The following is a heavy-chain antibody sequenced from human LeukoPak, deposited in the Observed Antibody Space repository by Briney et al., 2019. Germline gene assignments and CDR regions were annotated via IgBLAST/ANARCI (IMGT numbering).Heavy chain of an antibody. V-gene: IGHV3-30*18. CDR1: GSTFSSYG. Sequence: PGGSLRLSCAASGSTFSSYGMHWVRQAPGKGLEWVAVISYDGSNKYYADSVKGRFTISRDNSKNTLYLQMNSLRAEDTAVYYCAKGSDYYGSGSYYDYWGQGTLVTVSS. CDR3: AKGSDYYGSGSYYDY. J-gene: IGHJ4*02. D-gene: IGHD3-10*01. CDR2: ISYDGSNK.